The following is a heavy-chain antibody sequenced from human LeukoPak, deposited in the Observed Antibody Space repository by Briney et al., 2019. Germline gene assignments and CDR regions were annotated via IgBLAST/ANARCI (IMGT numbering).Heavy chain of an antibody. CDR1: GGTFSSYA. V-gene: IGHV1-69*13. J-gene: IGHJ4*02. CDR3: AREERYSYGLDY. D-gene: IGHD5-18*01. CDR2: IIPIFGTA. Sequence: SVKVSCKASGGTFSSYAISWVRQAPGHGLEWMGGIIPIFGTANYAQKFQGRATITADESTSTAYMELSSLRSEDTAVYYCAREERYSYGLDYWGQGTLVTVSS.